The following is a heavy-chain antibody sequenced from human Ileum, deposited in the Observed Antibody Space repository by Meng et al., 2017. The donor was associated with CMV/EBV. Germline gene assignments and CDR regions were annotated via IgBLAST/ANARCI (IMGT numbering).Heavy chain of an antibody. V-gene: IGHV4-39*07. Sequence: SGGSIATTSDYWCWLRQPPGKGLEWIGSIFYTGSPFYDPSLESRVTISVDTSKNQFSLKLTSVTAADTAVYYCARDPRFSDSPFDHWGQGALVTVSS. CDR1: GGSIATTSDY. CDR2: IFYTGSP. CDR3: ARDPRFSDSPFDH. D-gene: IGHD2-21*01. J-gene: IGHJ4*02.